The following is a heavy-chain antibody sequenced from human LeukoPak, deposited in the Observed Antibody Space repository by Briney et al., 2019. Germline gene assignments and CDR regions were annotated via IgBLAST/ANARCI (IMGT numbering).Heavy chain of an antibody. CDR1: GYTFTSYA. V-gene: IGHV1-3*01. CDR2: INAGNGNT. J-gene: IGHJ4*02. Sequence: ASVKVSCKASGYTFTSYAMHWVRQAPGQRLEWMGWINAGNGNTKYSQKFQGRVTITRDTSASTAYMELSSLRSEDTAAYYCARVVRGYSYGTFDYWGQGTLVTVSS. CDR3: ARVVRGYSYGTFDY. D-gene: IGHD5-18*01.